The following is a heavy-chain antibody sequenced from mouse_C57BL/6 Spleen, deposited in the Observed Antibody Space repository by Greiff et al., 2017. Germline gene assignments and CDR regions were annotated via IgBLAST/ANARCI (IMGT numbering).Heavy chain of an antibody. CDR1: GYTFTSYW. V-gene: IGHV1-55*01. CDR2: IYPGSGST. J-gene: IGHJ2*01. CDR3: ARSPYGKGDFDY. D-gene: IGHD2-1*01. Sequence: QVQLQQPGAELVKPGASVKMSCKASGYTFTSYWITWVKQRPGQGLEWIGDIYPGSGSTNYNEKFKSKATLTVDTSSSTAYMQLSSLTSEDSAVYYCARSPYGKGDFDYWGQGTTLTVSS.